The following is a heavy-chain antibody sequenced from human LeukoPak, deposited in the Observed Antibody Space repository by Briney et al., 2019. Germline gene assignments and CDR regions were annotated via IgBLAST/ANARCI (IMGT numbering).Heavy chain of an antibody. CDR1: GFTLSSYW. CDR3: ASGPIAATATPDN. CDR2: INSDGSST. J-gene: IGHJ4*02. D-gene: IGHD2-2*02. Sequence: WGSLRLSCAASGFTLSSYWMHWVRQAPGKGLVWVSRINSDGSSTTYADSVKGRFTISRDSAKNTLYLQMNSLRAEDTAVYYCASGPIAATATPDNWGQGTLVTVSS. V-gene: IGHV3-74*01.